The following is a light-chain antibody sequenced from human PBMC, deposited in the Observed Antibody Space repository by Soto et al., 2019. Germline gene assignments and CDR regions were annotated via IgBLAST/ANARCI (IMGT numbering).Light chain of an antibody. Sequence: EIELTQSPGTLSLSPGERATLSCRASQGVSRYVAWYQQKPGQVPKLLIYAASCRATGTPDRFSGSGSGTDFTLTISRLEPEDFAVYHCQQHDSSPLTFGGGTKVEIK. CDR2: AAS. CDR1: QGVSRY. CDR3: QQHDSSPLT. V-gene: IGKV3-20*01. J-gene: IGKJ4*01.